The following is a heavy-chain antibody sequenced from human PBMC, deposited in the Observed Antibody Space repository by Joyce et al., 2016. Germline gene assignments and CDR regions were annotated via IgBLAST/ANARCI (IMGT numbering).Heavy chain of an antibody. CDR2: IIPIWRTP. D-gene: IGHD3-3*01. CDR3: ARDDFWSDRNYYYGMDV. J-gene: IGHJ6*02. Sequence: QVQLMQSGAEVKKPGSSVTVSCKASGGTFSNYCISWVRQAPGQGLGWMGRIIPIWRTPDYAQKFQGRLTIDANESTITAYMELSSLTSEDTAVYYCARDDFWSDRNYYYGMDVWGQGTTVTVSS. V-gene: IGHV1-69*15. CDR1: GGTFSNYC.